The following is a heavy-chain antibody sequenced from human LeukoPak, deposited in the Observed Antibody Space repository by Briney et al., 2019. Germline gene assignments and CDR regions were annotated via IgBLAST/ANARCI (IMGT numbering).Heavy chain of an antibody. D-gene: IGHD2-8*01. CDR1: GFTFSSYE. J-gene: IGHJ5*02. V-gene: IGHV3-48*03. Sequence: GGSLRLSCAASGFTFSSYEMNWVRQAPGKGLEWVSYISSSGSTIYYADSVKGRFTISRDNAKNSLYLQMNSLRAEDTAVYYCATDCTNGVCDNWFDPWGQGTLVTVPS. CDR2: ISSSGSTI. CDR3: ATDCTNGVCDNWFDP.